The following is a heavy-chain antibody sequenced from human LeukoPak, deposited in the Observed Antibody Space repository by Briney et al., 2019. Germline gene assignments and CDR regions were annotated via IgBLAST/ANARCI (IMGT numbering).Heavy chain of an antibody. D-gene: IGHD5-18*01. V-gene: IGHV4-4*07. CDR3: ARDRSGPYTAIVISDY. CDR1: GGSISSYY. Sequence: PSETLSLTCTVSGGSISSYYWSWIPQPAGKGLEWVGRIYTSGSTNYNPSLKSRVTMSVDTSKNQFSLKLSSVTAADTAVYYCARDRSGPYTAIVISDYWGQGTLVTVSS. J-gene: IGHJ4*02. CDR2: IYTSGST.